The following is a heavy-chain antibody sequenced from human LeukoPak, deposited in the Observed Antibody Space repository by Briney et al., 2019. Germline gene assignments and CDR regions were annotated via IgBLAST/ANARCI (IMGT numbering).Heavy chain of an antibody. CDR2: ISGSGGST. J-gene: IGHJ4*02. V-gene: IGHV3-23*01. CDR3: AKPPYDSSGYYYSSPFDY. Sequence: GGSLRLSCAASGFTFSSYAMSWVRQAPGKGLEWVSAISGSGGSTYYADSVKGRFTISRDNSKNTLYLQMNSLRAEDTAVYYCAKPPYDSSGYYYSSPFDYWGQGTLVTVSP. D-gene: IGHD3-22*01. CDR1: GFTFSSYA.